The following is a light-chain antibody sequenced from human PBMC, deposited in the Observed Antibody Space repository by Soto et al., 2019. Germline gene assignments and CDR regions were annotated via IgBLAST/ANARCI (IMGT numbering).Light chain of an antibody. Sequence: DIQMTQSPSSLSASVGDRVTITCRASQSISIYLIWYQQKPGKAPNLLIYGASSLQSGVPSRFSGSGSGTDFTLTISSLQPEDFATYYCQQSYSFPWTFGQGTKVDIK. V-gene: IGKV1-39*01. J-gene: IGKJ1*01. CDR3: QQSYSFPWT. CDR2: GAS. CDR1: QSISIY.